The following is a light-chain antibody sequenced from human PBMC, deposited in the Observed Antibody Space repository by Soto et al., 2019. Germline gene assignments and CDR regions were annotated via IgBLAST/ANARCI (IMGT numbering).Light chain of an antibody. CDR3: HHLNSYPRT. Sequence: EIQVTQCPSSLSACLPDNDTINCRASQGISSYLAWYQQKPGKAPKLLIYAASTLQSGVPSRFSVSGSGRDFTLSICSLHTEDFPPYYCHHLNSYPRTFPQGTNVDIK. J-gene: IGKJ1*01. CDR2: AAS. CDR1: QGISSY. V-gene: IGKV1-9*01.